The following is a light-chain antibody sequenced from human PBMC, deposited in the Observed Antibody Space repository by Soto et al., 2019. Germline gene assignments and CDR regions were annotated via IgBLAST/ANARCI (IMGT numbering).Light chain of an antibody. V-gene: IGKV4-1*01. Sequence: DIVMTQSPDSLAVSLGERATINCKSSQSVLSSSSSNNKNFLGWYQQKPGQPPKLLIYWASTRESGVPDRFSGSGSGTEFTLTISSLQSEDFAVYYCQQYNNWPPWTFGRGTKVDIK. J-gene: IGKJ1*01. CDR3: QQYNNWPPWT. CDR2: WAS. CDR1: QSVLSSSSSNNKNF.